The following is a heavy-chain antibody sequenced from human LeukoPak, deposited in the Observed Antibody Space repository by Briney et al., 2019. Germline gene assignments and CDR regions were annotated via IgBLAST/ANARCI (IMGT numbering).Heavy chain of an antibody. CDR2: ISSSGSTI. CDR1: GFTFSSYE. CDR3: ARAGVYSSSWYREAIDY. J-gene: IGHJ4*02. D-gene: IGHD6-13*01. V-gene: IGHV3-48*03. Sequence: PGGSLRLSCAASGFTFSSYEMNWVRQAPGKGLEWVSYISSSGSTIYYAGSVKGRFTISRDNAKNSLYLQMNSLRAEDTAVYYCARAGVYSSSWYREAIDYWGQGTQVTVSS.